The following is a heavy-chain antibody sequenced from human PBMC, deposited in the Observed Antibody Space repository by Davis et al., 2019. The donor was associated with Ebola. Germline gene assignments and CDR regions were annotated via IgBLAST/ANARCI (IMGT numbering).Heavy chain of an antibody. J-gene: IGHJ4*02. CDR1: GFTVSSKY. V-gene: IGHV3-53*01. Sequence: GESLKISCAASGFTVSSKYMSWVRQAPGKGLEWVSVIYSGGSTYYADSVKGRFTISRDNSKNTLYLQMNSLRAEDTAVYYCARGRGSSWNFDYWGQGTLVTVSS. CDR3: ARGRGSSWNFDY. D-gene: IGHD6-13*01. CDR2: IYSGGST.